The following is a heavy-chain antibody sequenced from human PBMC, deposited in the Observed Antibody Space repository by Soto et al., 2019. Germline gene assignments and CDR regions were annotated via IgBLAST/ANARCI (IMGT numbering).Heavy chain of an antibody. J-gene: IGHJ6*02. CDR1: GGSTSTYC. CDR2: IYASGAT. V-gene: IGHV4-59*01. D-gene: IGHD6-6*01. CDR3: ASFAPLGRGRAARGYYYYGTDV. Sequence: SETRAPSWTVSGGSTSTYCWSWIRQPPGGTREWIGYIYASGATTYHPSLESRVTMSVDMPNNEFSLELTSLTAADTAVYYCASFAPLGRGRAARGYYYYGTDVWGQGTTVTVA.